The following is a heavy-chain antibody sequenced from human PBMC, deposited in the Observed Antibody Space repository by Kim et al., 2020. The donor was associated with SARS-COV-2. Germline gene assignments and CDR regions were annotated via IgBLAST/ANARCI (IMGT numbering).Heavy chain of an antibody. CDR3: ARDRPEVSSYDFWSGQGYYYMDV. D-gene: IGHD3-3*01. CDR1: GGSISSGDYY. CDR2: IYYSGST. V-gene: IGHV4-30-4*01. J-gene: IGHJ6*03. Sequence: SETLSLTCTVSGGSISSGDYYWSWIRQPPGKGLEWIGYIYYSGSTYYNPSLKSRVTISVDTSKNQFSLKLSSVTAADTAVYYCARDRPEVSSYDFWSGQGYYYMDVWGKGTTVTVSS.